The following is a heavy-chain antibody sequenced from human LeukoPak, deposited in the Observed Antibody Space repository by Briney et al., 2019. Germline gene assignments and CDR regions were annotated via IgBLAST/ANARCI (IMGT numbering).Heavy chain of an antibody. D-gene: IGHD6-19*01. CDR3: AGGEWLDPLYYYYMDV. CDR1: GFTFSSYW. J-gene: IGHJ6*03. CDR2: IKQDGSEK. Sequence: GGSLRLSCAASGFTFSSYWMSWVRQAPGKGREWVANIKQDGSEKYYVDSVKGRFTISRDNAKNSLYLQMNSLRAEDTAVYYCAGGEWLDPLYYYYMDVWGKGTTVTVSS. V-gene: IGHV3-7*01.